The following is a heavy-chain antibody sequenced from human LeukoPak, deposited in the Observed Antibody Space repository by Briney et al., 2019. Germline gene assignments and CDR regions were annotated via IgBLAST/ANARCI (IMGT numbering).Heavy chain of an antibody. J-gene: IGHJ5*02. CDR3: ASENWFDP. Sequence: ASVKVSCKASGYTFSTYNIHWVRQAPGQRLEWMGWINAGKGNKIYSQRFQGRVTITRDTSASTVYMELSSLRSEDTAVYYCASENWFDPWGQGTLVTVSS. CDR2: INAGKGNK. CDR1: GYTFSTYN. V-gene: IGHV1-3*01.